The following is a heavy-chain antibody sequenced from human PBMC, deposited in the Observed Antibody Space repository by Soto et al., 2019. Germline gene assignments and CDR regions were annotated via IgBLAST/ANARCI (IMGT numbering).Heavy chain of an antibody. J-gene: IGHJ4*02. CDR3: ARGPRGLYHHDF. D-gene: IGHD1-26*01. CDR1: GFTFSGDW. Sequence: EVQLVESGGGLVQPGGSLRLSCAASGFTFSGDWMHWVRQAAGKGLVWVSRINMDGTRTNYADSVKGRFTISRDNAKNTLYLQMVSLRVDDTAVYFCARGPRGLYHHDFWGQGALVTVSS. V-gene: IGHV3-74*01. CDR2: INMDGTRT.